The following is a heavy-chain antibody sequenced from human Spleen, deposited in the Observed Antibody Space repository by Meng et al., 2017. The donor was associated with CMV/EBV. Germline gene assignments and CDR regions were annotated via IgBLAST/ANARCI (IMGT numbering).Heavy chain of an antibody. Sequence: SETLSLTCAVYGGSFSGYYWSWIRQPPGKGLEWIGEINHSGSTNYNPSLKSRVSISADTSRRQFSLRLNSVTAADTAVYYCARDNGSGTFFDYWGQGSLVTVSS. V-gene: IGHV4-34*01. D-gene: IGHD3-10*01. CDR3: ARDNGSGTFFDY. J-gene: IGHJ4*02. CDR1: GGSFSGYY. CDR2: INHSGST.